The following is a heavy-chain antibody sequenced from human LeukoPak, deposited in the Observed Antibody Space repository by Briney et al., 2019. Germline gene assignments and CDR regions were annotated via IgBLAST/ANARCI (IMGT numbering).Heavy chain of an antibody. D-gene: IGHD4-17*01. CDR3: ARGGEGYGDYSYYFDY. CDR2: ISGSGGST. CDR1: GFTFSSYA. Sequence: GGSLRLSCAASGFTFSSYAMSWVRQAPGKGLEWVSAISGSGGSTYYADSVKGRFTISRDNAKNSLYLQMNSLRAEDTALYYCARGGEGYGDYSYYFDYWGQGALVTVSS. V-gene: IGHV3-23*01. J-gene: IGHJ4*02.